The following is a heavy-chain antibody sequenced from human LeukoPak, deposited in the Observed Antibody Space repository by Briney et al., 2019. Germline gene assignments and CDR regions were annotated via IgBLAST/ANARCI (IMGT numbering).Heavy chain of an antibody. V-gene: IGHV5-51*01. CDR1: GYSFTNYW. D-gene: IGHD1-14*01. CDR3: ARLETGSLGYYFDY. Sequence: GESLKISYKGSGYSFTNYWIGWVRQMPGKGLEWMGMIYPGDSDTRYSPSFQGQVTISADKSISTAYLQWSGLKASDTAMFYCARLETGSLGYYFDYWGQGTLVTVSS. CDR2: IYPGDSDT. J-gene: IGHJ4*02.